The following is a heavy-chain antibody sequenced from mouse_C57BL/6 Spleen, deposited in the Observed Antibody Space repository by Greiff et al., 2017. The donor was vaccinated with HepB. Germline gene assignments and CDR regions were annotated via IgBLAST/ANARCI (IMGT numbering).Heavy chain of an antibody. J-gene: IGHJ3*01. D-gene: IGHD5-1*01. V-gene: IGHV1-81*01. CDR2: IYPRSGNT. Sequence: VQLKESGAELARPGASVKLSCKASGYTFTSYGISWVKQRTGQGLEWIGEIYPRSGNTYYNEKFKGKATLTADKSSSTAYMELRSLTSEDSAVYFCAIPGTLPLFAYWGQGTLVTVSA. CDR3: AIPGTLPLFAY. CDR1: GYTFTSYG.